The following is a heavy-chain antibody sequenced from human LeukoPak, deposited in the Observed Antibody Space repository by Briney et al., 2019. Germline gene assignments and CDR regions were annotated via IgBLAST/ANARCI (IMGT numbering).Heavy chain of an antibody. J-gene: IGHJ4*02. Sequence: ASVKVSCKASGYTFTTYDINWVRQATGQGLEWMGWLNPNNGNTGYAQKFQGRVTITRNTSINTAYMELSSLRSEDTAVYYCARVRNSGFRYVDSWGQGTLVTVSS. D-gene: IGHD5-12*01. CDR1: GYTFTTYD. CDR3: ARVRNSGFRYVDS. CDR2: LNPNNGNT. V-gene: IGHV1-8*03.